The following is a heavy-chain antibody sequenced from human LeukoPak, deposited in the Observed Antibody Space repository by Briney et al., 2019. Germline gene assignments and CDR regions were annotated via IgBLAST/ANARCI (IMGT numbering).Heavy chain of an antibody. CDR2: INAGNGNT. D-gene: IGHD6-13*01. CDR1: GYTFTSYA. J-gene: IGHJ1*01. CDR3: ARVSSSWPAEYFQH. Sequence: ASVKVSCKASGYTFTSYAMHWVRQAPGQRLEWMGWINAGNGNTKYSQKFQGRVTITRGTSASTAYMELSSLRSEDAAVYYCARVSSSWPAEYFQHWGQGTLVTVSS. V-gene: IGHV1-3*01.